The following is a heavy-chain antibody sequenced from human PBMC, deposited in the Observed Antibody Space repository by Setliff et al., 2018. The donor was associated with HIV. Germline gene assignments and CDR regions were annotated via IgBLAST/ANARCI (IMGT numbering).Heavy chain of an antibody. CDR2: SIPLFKTV. D-gene: IGHD2-8*01. J-gene: IGHJ4*02. CDR1: GATFSNSA. CDR3: ASGSGYCRNGDCYIGVHKNPDKYFYDY. Sequence: SVKVSCKASGATFSNSALTWVRQAPGQGLEWMGGSIPLFKTVNYAQKFQGRLTISTDELMTTAYMELSSLESEDTAVYYCASGSGYCRNGDCYIGVHKNPDKYFYDYWGQGTLVTV. V-gene: IGHV1-69*05.